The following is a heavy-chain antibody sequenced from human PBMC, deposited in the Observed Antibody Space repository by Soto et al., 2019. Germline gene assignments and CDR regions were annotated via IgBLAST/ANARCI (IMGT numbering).Heavy chain of an antibody. CDR3: AKDLGRSRYYYAMDV. J-gene: IGHJ6*02. Sequence: PXGSLRLSCSASGVTLSNFAMSWVRQAPGKGLEWVSSISGSGDNSNYADFVTGRFTISRDNSKNTLFLQMNSLRAEDTAIHFCAKDLGRSRYYYAMDVWGHGTTVTVSS. CDR2: ISGSGDNS. V-gene: IGHV3-23*01. CDR1: GVTLSNFA.